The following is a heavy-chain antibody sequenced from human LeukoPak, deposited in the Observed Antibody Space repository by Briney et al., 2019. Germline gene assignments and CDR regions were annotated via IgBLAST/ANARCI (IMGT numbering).Heavy chain of an antibody. V-gene: IGHV4-59*13. D-gene: IGHD3-10*01. CDR3: ARRMVRGVISYMDV. CDR1: GGSITNNY. J-gene: IGHJ6*03. CDR2: THDSGNS. Sequence: ASETLSLTCTVSGGSITNNYWAWIRQPPGKGLEWIGYTHDSGNSNYNPSLRSRVTISIDTSKNQFSLKLTSVTAADTAVYYCARRMVRGVISYMDVWGKGTTVTVSS.